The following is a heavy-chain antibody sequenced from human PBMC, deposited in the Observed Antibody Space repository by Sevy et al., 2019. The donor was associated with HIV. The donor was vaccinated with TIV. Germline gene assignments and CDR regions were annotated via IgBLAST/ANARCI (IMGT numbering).Heavy chain of an antibody. J-gene: IGHJ4*02. Sequence: GGSLRLSCAASGFTFSSYAMHWVRQAPGKGLEWVAVISYDGSNKYYADSVKGRFTIYRDNSKNTLYLQMNSLRGEDTAVYYCASGYSGSRDGYNLAYWGQGTLVTVSS. CDR2: ISYDGSNK. V-gene: IGHV3-30-3*01. D-gene: IGHD3-10*01. CDR1: GFTFSSYA. CDR3: ASGYSGSRDGYNLAY.